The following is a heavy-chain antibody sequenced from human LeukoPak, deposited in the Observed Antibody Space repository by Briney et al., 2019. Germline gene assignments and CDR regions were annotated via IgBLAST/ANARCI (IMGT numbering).Heavy chain of an antibody. CDR2: VFYSGST. CDR1: GGSISSYY. J-gene: IGHJ4*02. CDR3: ARHIIDSYGSLYYFDY. D-gene: IGHD5-18*01. V-gene: IGHV4-59*05. Sequence: SETLSLTCTVSGGSISSYYWSWIRQPPGKGLEWIGSVFYSGSTYYNPSLKSRVTISVDTSTNQFSLILSSVTAADTAVYYCARHIIDSYGSLYYFDYWGQGTLVTVSS.